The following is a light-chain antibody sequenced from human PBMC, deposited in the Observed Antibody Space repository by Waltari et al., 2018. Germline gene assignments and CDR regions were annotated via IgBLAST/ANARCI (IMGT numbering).Light chain of an antibody. CDR1: VMAKTY. Sequence: SYELTQPSSVSVSPGQTARITCTGDVMAKTYARWFQQKPGQAPLLVIYKDTERPSGIPDRFSGSSSGTTVTLTVSGAQVEDEVDYDCYSAAEVFGGGTKLTVL. CDR3: YSAAEV. J-gene: IGLJ2*01. V-gene: IGLV3-27*01. CDR2: KDT.